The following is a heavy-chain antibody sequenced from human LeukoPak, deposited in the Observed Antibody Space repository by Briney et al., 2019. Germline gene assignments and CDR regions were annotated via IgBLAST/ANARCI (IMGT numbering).Heavy chain of an antibody. D-gene: IGHD6-13*01. CDR1: GITFSSYG. V-gene: IGHV3-30*02. CDR3: AKGHIPPHNIPAPGMDY. CDR2: IWYDGSDK. Sequence: PGGSLRLSCAASGITFSSYGMHWVRQAPGKGLEWVAFIWYDGSDKYYADSVKGRLTISRDNSKNTLYLQMNSLRAEDTAVYYCAKGHIPPHNIPAPGMDYWGKGTLVTVSS. J-gene: IGHJ4*02.